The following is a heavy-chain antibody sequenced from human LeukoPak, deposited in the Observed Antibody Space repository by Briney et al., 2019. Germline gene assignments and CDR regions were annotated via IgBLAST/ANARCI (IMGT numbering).Heavy chain of an antibody. Sequence: SETLSLTCTVSGDSITSYYWTWIRQPPGKALEWIGYIYYSGSTNYSPSLKSRVTISLDKSKTQFFLKLSSVAAADTADYYCARLSNYGILTGNSWFDSWGQGTLVTVSS. CDR1: GDSITSYY. V-gene: IGHV4-59*08. CDR3: ARLSNYGILTGNSWFDS. CDR2: IYYSGST. D-gene: IGHD3-9*01. J-gene: IGHJ5*01.